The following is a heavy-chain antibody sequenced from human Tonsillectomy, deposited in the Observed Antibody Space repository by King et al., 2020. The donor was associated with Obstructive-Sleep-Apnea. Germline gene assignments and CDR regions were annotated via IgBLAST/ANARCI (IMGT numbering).Heavy chain of an antibody. Sequence: VQLVESGGGVVQPGRSLRLSCAASGFTFSSYAMHWVRQAPGKGLEGVAVISYDGSNKYYADSGKGRFTISRDNSKNTLYLQMNSLRAEDTAVYYCGGDRPDVSSVVVVTAILDYWGQGTLVTVSS. CDR1: GFTFSSYA. CDR3: GGDRPDVSSVVVVTAILDY. J-gene: IGHJ4*02. D-gene: IGHD2-21*02. V-gene: IGHV3-30*04. CDR2: ISYDGSNK.